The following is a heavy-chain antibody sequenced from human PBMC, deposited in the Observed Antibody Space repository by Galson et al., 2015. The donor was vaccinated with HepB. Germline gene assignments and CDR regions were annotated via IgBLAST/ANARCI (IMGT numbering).Heavy chain of an antibody. CDR1: GYTFTSYG. CDR2: ISAYNGNT. CDR3: ARDRGYYYGSGSPGGGMDV. V-gene: IGHV1-18*01. J-gene: IGHJ6*02. Sequence: SVKVSCKASGYTFTSYGISWVRQAPGQGLERMGWISAYNGNTNYAQKLQGRVTMTTDTSTSTAYMELRSLRSDDTAVYYCARDRGYYYGSGSPGGGMDVWGQGTTVTVSS. D-gene: IGHD3-10*01.